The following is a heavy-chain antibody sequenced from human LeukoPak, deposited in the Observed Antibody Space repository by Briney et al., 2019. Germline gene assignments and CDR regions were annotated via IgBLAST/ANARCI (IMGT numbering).Heavy chain of an antibody. Sequence: GGSLRLSCAASGFTFSSYGMHWVRQAPGKGLEWVAVISYDGSNKYYADSVKGRFTISRDNSKNTLYLQMNSLRAEDTAVYYCAKDVVAAAGNPGYYYYGMDVWGQGTTVTVSS. CDR3: AKDVVAAAGNPGYYYYGMDV. D-gene: IGHD6-13*01. V-gene: IGHV3-30*18. CDR2: ISYDGSNK. J-gene: IGHJ6*02. CDR1: GFTFSSYG.